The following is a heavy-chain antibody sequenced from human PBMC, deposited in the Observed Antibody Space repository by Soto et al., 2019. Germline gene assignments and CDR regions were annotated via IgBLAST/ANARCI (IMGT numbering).Heavy chain of an antibody. CDR1: GFTFSSYA. J-gene: IGHJ3*02. CDR3: AKGETYYYGSGTQGPDAFDI. CDR2: ISGSGGST. D-gene: IGHD3-10*01. Sequence: QPGGSLRLSCAASGFTFSSYAMSWVRQAPGKGLEWVSAISGSGGSTYYADSVKGRFTISRDNSKNTLYLQMNSLRAEDTAVYYCAKGETYYYGSGTQGPDAFDIWGQGTMVTVSS. V-gene: IGHV3-23*01.